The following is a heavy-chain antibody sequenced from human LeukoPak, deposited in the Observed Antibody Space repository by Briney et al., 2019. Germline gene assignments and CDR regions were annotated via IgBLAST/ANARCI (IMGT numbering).Heavy chain of an antibody. V-gene: IGHV4-39*01. Sequence: SETLSLTCTVSGGSFSSNSYYGSWIRQPPGKGLEWIGEINHSGSTDYNPSLKSRVTISVDTSKNQFSLKLSSVTAADTAVYYCAGHDFWSGYSQLGLYYFDYWGQGTLVTVSS. D-gene: IGHD3-3*01. CDR2: INHSGST. J-gene: IGHJ4*02. CDR1: GGSFSSNSYY. CDR3: AGHDFWSGYSQLGLYYFDY.